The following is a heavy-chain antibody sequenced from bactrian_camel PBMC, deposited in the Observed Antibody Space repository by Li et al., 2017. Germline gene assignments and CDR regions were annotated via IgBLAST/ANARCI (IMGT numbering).Heavy chain of an antibody. V-gene: IGHV3-2*01. D-gene: IGHD1*01. CDR2: ISGSSRT. J-gene: IGHJ4*01. CDR1: GFIFRDHY. Sequence: HVQLVESGGGSVQAGGSLRISCAASGFIFRDHYMNWVRRAPGEGLEWVSSISGSSRTYYSNSVRGRFTISLDDTKNVMYLQMSSLKPEDTAKYYCAADHFCSASLPALGAFQFPYKGQGTQVTVS.